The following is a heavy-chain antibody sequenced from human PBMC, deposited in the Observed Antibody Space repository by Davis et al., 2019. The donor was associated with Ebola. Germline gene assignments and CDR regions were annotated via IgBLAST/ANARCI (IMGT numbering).Heavy chain of an antibody. V-gene: IGHV1-46*01. D-gene: IGHD1-26*01. Sequence: ASVKVSCKASGYTFTNYYMHWVRQAPGQGLEWMGMINPNDGRTIYAQKFQGRVTVTRDTSTTTVYMELRSLRPDDTAVYYCARDAEVGKNAFDIWGQGTMVTVSS. CDR2: INPNDGRT. J-gene: IGHJ3*02. CDR3: ARDAEVGKNAFDI. CDR1: GYTFTNYY.